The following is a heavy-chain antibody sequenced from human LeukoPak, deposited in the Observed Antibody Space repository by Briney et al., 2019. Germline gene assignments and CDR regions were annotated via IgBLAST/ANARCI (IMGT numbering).Heavy chain of an antibody. D-gene: IGHD1/OR15-1a*01. CDR1: GFTFSNYA. Sequence: GGSLRLSCAASGFTFSNYAMHWVRQAPGKGLEYVSAISSNGGNTYYADSVKGRFTISRDNSRNTLFLQMSSLRAEDTAVYFCVKGSNNNFDYWGQGTLVTVSS. J-gene: IGHJ4*02. V-gene: IGHV3-64D*09. CDR3: VKGSNNNFDY. CDR2: ISSNGGNT.